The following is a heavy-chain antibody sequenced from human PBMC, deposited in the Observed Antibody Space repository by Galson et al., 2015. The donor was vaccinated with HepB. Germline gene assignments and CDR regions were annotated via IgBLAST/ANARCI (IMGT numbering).Heavy chain of an antibody. J-gene: IGHJ6*02. V-gene: IGHV4-59*01. CDR1: GGSISSYY. Sequence: SETLSLTCTVSGGSISSYYWSWIRQPPGKGLEWIGYIYYSGSTNYNPSLKSRVTISVDTSKNQFSLKLSSVTAADTAVYYCARVPATIKGIYYHYYGMDVWGQGTTVTVSS. CDR2: IYYSGST. D-gene: IGHD5-12*01. CDR3: ARVPATIKGIYYHYYGMDV.